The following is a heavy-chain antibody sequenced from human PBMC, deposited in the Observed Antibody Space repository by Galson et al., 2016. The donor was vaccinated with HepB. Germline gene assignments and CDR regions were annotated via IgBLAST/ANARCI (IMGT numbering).Heavy chain of an antibody. J-gene: IGHJ4*02. V-gene: IGHV3-48*03. D-gene: IGHD3-10*01. CDR2: ISSSAFTI. CDR1: GFTFSNYE. CDR3: ARLMRGSSYGSGSYYRPSDY. Sequence: SLRLSCAASGFTFSNYEMNWVRQAPGKGLEWVSYISSSAFTIYYADSVKGRFTISRDNAKNSLYLQMNSLRAEDTAVYYCARLMRGSSYGSGSYYRPSDYWGQGTLVTVSS.